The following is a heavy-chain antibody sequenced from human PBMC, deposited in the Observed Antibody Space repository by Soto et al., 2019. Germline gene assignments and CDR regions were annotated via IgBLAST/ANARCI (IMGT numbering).Heavy chain of an antibody. CDR2: IIPIFGTA. J-gene: IGHJ3*02. V-gene: IGHV1-69*01. CDR1: GGTFSSYA. Sequence: QVQLVQSGAEVKKPGSSVKVSCKASGGTFSSYAISWVRQAPGHGLEWMGGIIPIFGTANYAQKFQGRVTITADESTSTAYLELSSLRSEDTAVYYCARAPRHYCNGASCSYSPSDAFDIWGEGTMVTVSS. CDR3: ARAPRHYCNGASCSYSPSDAFDI. D-gene: IGHD2-15*01.